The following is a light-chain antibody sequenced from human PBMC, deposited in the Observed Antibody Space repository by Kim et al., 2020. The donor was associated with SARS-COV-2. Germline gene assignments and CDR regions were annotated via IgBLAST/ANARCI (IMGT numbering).Light chain of an antibody. CDR3: QQYNTYPS. V-gene: IGKV1-5*01. CDR2: DAS. J-gene: IGKJ5*01. CDR1: QTVESW. Sequence: AASVGDRVTITCRASQTVESWLAWYQQKPGKAPKLLIYDASSVESGVPSRFSGSRSGTEFTLTISSLQPDDFATYYCQQYNTYPSFGQGTRLEIK.